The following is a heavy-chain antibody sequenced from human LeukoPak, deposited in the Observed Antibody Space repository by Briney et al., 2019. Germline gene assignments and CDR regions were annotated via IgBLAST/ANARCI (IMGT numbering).Heavy chain of an antibody. CDR2: IYYSGST. J-gene: IGHJ3*02. CDR1: GGSISSSSYY. V-gene: IGHV4-39*07. CDR3: AGRSSSWYEAIVRDAFDI. Sequence: SETLSLTCTVSGGSISSSSYYWGWIRQPPGKGLEWIGSIYYSGSTYYNPSLKSRVTISVDTSKNQFSLKLSSVTAADTAVYYCAGRSSSWYEAIVRDAFDIWGQGTMVTVSS. D-gene: IGHD6-13*01.